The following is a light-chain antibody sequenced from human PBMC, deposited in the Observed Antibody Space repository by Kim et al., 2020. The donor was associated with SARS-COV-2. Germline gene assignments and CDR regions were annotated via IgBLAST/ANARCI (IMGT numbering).Light chain of an antibody. V-gene: IGLV2-14*03. CDR3: CSYASSDTYV. Sequence: QSALTQPASVTGSPGQSITISCTGTNNDVGRYIYVSWYQQYPGKAPKVLIYGVTSRPSGVSDRFSGFKSGNTASLTISGLQAEDEADYYCCSYASSDTYVFGTGTKVTVL. CDR2: GVT. J-gene: IGLJ1*01. CDR1: NNDVGRYIY.